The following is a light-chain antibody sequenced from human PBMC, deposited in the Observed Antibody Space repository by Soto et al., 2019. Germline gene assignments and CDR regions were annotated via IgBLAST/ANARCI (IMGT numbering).Light chain of an antibody. V-gene: IGKV3-20*01. CDR3: QQYGSSPTCT. CDR2: GAS. Sequence: ESVLTQSPGTLSLSPGERATLSCRASQSVSSNYLAWYQQKPGQAPRLLIYGASTRDTGIPDRFSGSGSGTDFTLTISRLEPEDYAVYYCQQYGSSPTCTFGQGTKVEIK. J-gene: IGKJ1*01. CDR1: QSVSSNY.